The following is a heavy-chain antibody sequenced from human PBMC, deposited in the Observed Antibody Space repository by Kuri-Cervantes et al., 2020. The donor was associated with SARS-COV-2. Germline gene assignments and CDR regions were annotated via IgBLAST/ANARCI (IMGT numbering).Heavy chain of an antibody. Sequence: GGSLRLSCVASGFTFSDYYLTWIRQAPGKGLEWVSSISSSSTIYYADSVKGRFTISRDNAKNSLYLQMNSLRAEDTAVYYCAREPTSVGRGCSSTSCYYEVDYWGQGTLVTVSS. CDR3: AREPTSVGRGCSSTSCYYEVDY. J-gene: IGHJ4*02. CDR2: ISSSSTI. CDR1: GFTFSDYY. V-gene: IGHV3-69-1*02. D-gene: IGHD2-2*01.